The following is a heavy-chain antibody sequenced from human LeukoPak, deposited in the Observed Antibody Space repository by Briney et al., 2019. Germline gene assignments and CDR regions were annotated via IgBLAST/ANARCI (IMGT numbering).Heavy chain of an antibody. J-gene: IGHJ4*02. Sequence: SVKVSCKASGGTFNTYAISWVRQAPGQGLEWMGGIIPIFATANYAQKFQGRVTIITDESTSTAYMELTSLRSEDTAVYYCARDQRSDSGGYPRYYFDYWGQGTLVTVSS. CDR2: IIPIFATA. V-gene: IGHV1-69*05. D-gene: IGHD6-25*01. CDR1: GGTFNTYA. CDR3: ARDQRSDSGGYPRYYFDY.